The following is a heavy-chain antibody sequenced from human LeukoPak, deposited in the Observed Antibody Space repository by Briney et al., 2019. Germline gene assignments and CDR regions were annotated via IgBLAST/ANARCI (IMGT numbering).Heavy chain of an antibody. V-gene: IGHV3-48*03. CDR3: ARGTPADAFDI. Sequence: GSLRLSCAASGFTFSSYEMNWVRQAPAKGLEWVSYISSSGSATYYADSVKGRFTIPRDNAKNSLYLQLNSLRAEDMAVYYCARGTPADAFDIWGQGTMVTVSS. CDR1: GFTFSSYE. CDR2: ISSSGSAT. J-gene: IGHJ3*02. D-gene: IGHD2-2*01.